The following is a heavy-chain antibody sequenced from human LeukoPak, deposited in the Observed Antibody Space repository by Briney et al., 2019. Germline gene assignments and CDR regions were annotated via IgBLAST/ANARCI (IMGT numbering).Heavy chain of an antibody. Sequence: GGSLRLSCTASGFTFGDYAMSWIRQAPGKGLEWLTLILHNGDSTYYADSVKGRFTISRDNSKNTLYLQMNSLRAEDTAVYYCAKDLRGSGTYYFDYWGQGTLVTVSS. D-gene: IGHD3-16*01. CDR2: ILHNGDST. CDR3: AKDLRGSGTYYFDY. J-gene: IGHJ4*02. V-gene: IGHV3-23*01. CDR1: GFTFGDYA.